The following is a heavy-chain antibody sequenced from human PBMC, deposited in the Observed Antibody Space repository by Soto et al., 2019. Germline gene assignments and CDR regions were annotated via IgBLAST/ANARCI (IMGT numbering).Heavy chain of an antibody. J-gene: IGHJ4*02. V-gene: IGHV3-48*03. Sequence: VQLVESGGDLVQPGGSWRLSCAASGFTFSSYEMNWVRQAPGKGLEWVSYISSTGTSMDYADSVKGRFTISRDNAKNSLFLQLNSLRDEDTAVYYCARETHFIDYWGQGTLVSVSA. CDR3: ARETHFIDY. CDR2: ISSTGTSM. CDR1: GFTFSSYE.